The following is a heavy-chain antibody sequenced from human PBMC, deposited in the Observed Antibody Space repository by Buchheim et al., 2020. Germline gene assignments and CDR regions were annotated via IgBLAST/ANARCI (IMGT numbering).Heavy chain of an antibody. CDR2: IKQDGSEK. D-gene: IGHD1-26*01. CDR3: ARAGVGATVLWGKRSRYFDL. V-gene: IGHV3-7*01. CDR1: GFTFSIYW. Sequence: EVQLVESGGGLVQPGGSLRLSCAASGFTFSIYWMSWVRQAPGKGLEWVANIKQDGSEKYSVDSVTDRFTISRDNAKNSLYLQMNSLGAEDTAVYYCARAGVGATVLWGKRSRYFDLWGRGT. J-gene: IGHJ2*01.